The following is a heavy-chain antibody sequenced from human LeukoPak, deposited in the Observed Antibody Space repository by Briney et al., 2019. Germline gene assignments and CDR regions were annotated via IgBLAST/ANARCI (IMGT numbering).Heavy chain of an antibody. J-gene: IGHJ3*02. D-gene: IGHD2-15*01. CDR3: ARRNGRYCSGGRCPGAFDI. V-gene: IGHV7-4-1*02. Sequence: ASVKVSCNASGYSFTSYAMNWVRQATGQGLEWMGWINTNTGNPTYAQGFTGRFVFSLDTSVSTAYLQISSLKAEDTAVYYCARRNGRYCSGGRCPGAFDIWGQGTMVTVSS. CDR1: GYSFTSYA. CDR2: INTNTGNP.